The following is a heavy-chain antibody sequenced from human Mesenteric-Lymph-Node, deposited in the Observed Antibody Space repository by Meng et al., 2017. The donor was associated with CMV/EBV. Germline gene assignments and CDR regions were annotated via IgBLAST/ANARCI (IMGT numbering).Heavy chain of an antibody. CDR2: IKPDGSEK. J-gene: IGHJ4*02. Sequence: GGSLRLSCAASGFTFSSYWMSWVRQAPGKGLEWVANIKPDGSEKYYVDSVKGRFTISRDNAKNSLYLQMNSLRDEDTAVYYCARDGPFWSGYYSDYWGQGTLVTVSS. CDR3: ARDGPFWSGYYSDY. V-gene: IGHV3-7*01. CDR1: GFTFSSYW. D-gene: IGHD3-3*01.